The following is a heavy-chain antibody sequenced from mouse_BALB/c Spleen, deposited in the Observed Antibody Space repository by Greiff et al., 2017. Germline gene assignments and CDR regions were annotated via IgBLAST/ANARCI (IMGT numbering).Heavy chain of an antibody. CDR1: GYTFTDYA. V-gene: IGHV1S137*01. D-gene: IGHD1-2*01. CDR3: ARVPITTATFAY. J-gene: IGHJ3*01. Sequence: VQLQQSGAELVRPGVSVKISCKGSGYTFTDYAMHWVKQSHAKSLEWIGVISTYYGDASYNQKFKGKATMTVDKSSSTAYMELARLTSEDSAIYYCARVPITTATFAYWGQGTLVTVSA. CDR2: ISTYYGDA.